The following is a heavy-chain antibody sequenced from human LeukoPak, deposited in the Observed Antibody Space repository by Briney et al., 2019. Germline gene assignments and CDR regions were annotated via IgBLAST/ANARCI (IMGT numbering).Heavy chain of an antibody. CDR3: ARDPYCSGGSCYLNWFDP. D-gene: IGHD2-15*01. J-gene: IGHJ5*02. Sequence: SETLSLTCTVSGGSISSYYWSWIRQPAGKGLEWIGRIYSSGSTNYNPSLKSRVTMSVDTSKNQFSLKLSSVTAADTAAYYCARDPYCSGGSCYLNWFDPWGQGTLVTVSS. CDR1: GGSISSYY. V-gene: IGHV4-4*07. CDR2: IYSSGST.